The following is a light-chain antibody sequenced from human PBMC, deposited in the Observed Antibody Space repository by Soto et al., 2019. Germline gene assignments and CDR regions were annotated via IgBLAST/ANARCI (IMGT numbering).Light chain of an antibody. CDR3: SLYTSENAYV. CDR1: TSDFGSYEY. CDR2: EVS. Sequence: QSALTQPASVSGSPGQSITISCTGSTSDFGSYEYVSWYQHHPGKAPKLMIYEVSNRPSGVSDRFSGSKSGNTASLKISGLQAADEADYYCSLYTSENAYVFGTGTKLTVL. V-gene: IGLV2-14*01. J-gene: IGLJ1*01.